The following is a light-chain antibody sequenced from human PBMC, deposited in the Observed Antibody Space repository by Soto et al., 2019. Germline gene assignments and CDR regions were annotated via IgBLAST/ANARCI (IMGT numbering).Light chain of an antibody. Sequence: QSALTQPASVSGSPGQSITISCTGTSSDIGGYNLVSWYQQHPGKAPKLMIYEGNERPSGVSNRFSGSSSGNTASLTISGLQAEDEADYYCCSYAGSSTVIFGGGTKLTVL. V-gene: IGLV2-23*01. J-gene: IGLJ2*01. CDR2: EGN. CDR3: CSYAGSSTVI. CDR1: SSDIGGYNL.